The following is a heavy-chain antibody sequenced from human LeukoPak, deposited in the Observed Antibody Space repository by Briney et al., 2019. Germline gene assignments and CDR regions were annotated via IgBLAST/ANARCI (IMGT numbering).Heavy chain of an antibody. Sequence: GGSLRLSCAASGFTFSSYAMSWVRQAPGKGLEWVSGIGGSGGSTYYADSVKGRFTISRDNSKNTVYLQMSSLRAGDTAVYYCAKARQWELPSFDYWGQGTLVTVSS. CDR3: AKARQWELPSFDY. V-gene: IGHV3-23*01. CDR1: GFTFSSYA. CDR2: IGGSGGST. J-gene: IGHJ4*02. D-gene: IGHD1-26*01.